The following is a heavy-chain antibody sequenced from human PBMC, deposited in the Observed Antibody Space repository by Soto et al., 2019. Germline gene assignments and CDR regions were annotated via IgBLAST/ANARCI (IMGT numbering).Heavy chain of an antibody. V-gene: IGHV4-34*01. CDR1: GGSFSRYH. CDR3: ARRRGYVSGSYGSRVPEHKWLES. Sequence: SHALSITGDRCGGSFSRYHWSSNRHPPRKGLELIGEINHSGSTNYNPSLKSRVTTSVDTSKNKFSLKLSSVTAADTAVYYCARRRGYVSGSYGSRVPEHKWLESWGQGTLVTVFS. D-gene: IGHD3-10*01. CDR2: INHSGST. J-gene: IGHJ5*01.